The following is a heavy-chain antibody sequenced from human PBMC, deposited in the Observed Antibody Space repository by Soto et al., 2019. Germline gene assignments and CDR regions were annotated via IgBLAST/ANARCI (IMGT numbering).Heavy chain of an antibody. V-gene: IGHV2-5*02. CDR1: GFSLSTSGVA. CDR2: IYWDDDR. Sequence: QITLQESGPAQVTATQTLTLTCDFYGFSLSTSGVAVGWIRQPPGKALEWLALIYWDDDRRYNPSLKDRLTITKDTSNTRIFLTMTNMDPVDTGTYYCAHSTGNNIFGIVFGAHWFDPWGQGILVTVSS. J-gene: IGHJ5*02. D-gene: IGHD3-3*02. CDR3: AHSTGNNIFGIVFGAHWFDP.